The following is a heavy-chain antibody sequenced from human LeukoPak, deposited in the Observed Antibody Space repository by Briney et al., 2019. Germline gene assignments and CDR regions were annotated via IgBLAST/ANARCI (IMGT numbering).Heavy chain of an antibody. CDR1: GGSISSYY. D-gene: IGHD2-2*02. CDR3: ARHLGCDIRPDY. J-gene: IGHJ4*02. CDR2: IYYSGST. V-gene: IGHV4-59*08. Sequence: SETLSLTCTVSGGSISSYYWSWIRQPPGKGLEWIGYIYYSGSTNYNPSLKSRVTISVDTSKNQFSLKLSSVTAADTAVYYCARHLGCDIRPDYWGQGTLVTVSS.